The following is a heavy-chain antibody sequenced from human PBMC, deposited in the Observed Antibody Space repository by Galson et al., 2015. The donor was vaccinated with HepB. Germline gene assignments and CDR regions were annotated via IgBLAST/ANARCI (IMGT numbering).Heavy chain of an antibody. CDR1: GFTFSNAW. CDR2: IKSKTDGGTT. CDR3: YAVCSSTSCYWYYFDY. V-gene: IGHV3-15*01. J-gene: IGHJ4*02. Sequence: SLRLSCAASGFTFSNAWMSWVRQAPGKGLEWVGRIKSKTDGGTTDYAAPVKGRFTISRDDSKNTLYLQMNSLKTEDTAVYYCYAVCSSTSCYWYYFDYWGQGTLVTVSS. D-gene: IGHD2-2*01.